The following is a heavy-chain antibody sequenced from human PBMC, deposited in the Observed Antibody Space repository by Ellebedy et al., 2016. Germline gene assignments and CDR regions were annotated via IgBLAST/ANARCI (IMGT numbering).Heavy chain of an antibody. CDR1: GFTSSAYW. CDR2: IKQDGSEK. J-gene: IGHJ4*02. D-gene: IGHD2-15*01. Sequence: GESLKISXAASGFTSSAYWMSWVRQAPGKGLEWVANIKQDGSEKYYVDSVKGRFTISRDNAKNSLYLQMNSLRAEDTAVYYCLVAGLSQDFDYWGQGTLVTVSS. CDR3: LVAGLSQDFDY. V-gene: IGHV3-7*01.